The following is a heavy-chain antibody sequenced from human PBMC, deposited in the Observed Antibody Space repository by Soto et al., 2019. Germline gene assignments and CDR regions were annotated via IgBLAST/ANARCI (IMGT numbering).Heavy chain of an antibody. CDR3: ARMKWGSSWYVRWFDP. D-gene: IGHD6-13*01. CDR1: GFTFSSYW. V-gene: IGHV3-7*03. CDR2: IKQDGSEK. Sequence: EVQLVESGGGLVQPGGSLRLSCAASGFTFSSYWMSWVRQAPGKGLEWVANIKQDGSEKYYVDSVKGRFTISRDNAKNSLYLQMNGLRAEDTAVYYCARMKWGSSWYVRWFDPWGQGTLVTVSS. J-gene: IGHJ5*02.